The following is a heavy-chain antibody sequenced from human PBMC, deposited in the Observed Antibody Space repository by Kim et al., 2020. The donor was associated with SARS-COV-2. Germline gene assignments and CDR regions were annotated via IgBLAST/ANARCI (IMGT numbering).Heavy chain of an antibody. D-gene: IGHD4-17*01. CDR3: ARDQTWDDYGDGFDY. Sequence: GGSLRLSCAASGFTFSSYGMHWVRQAPGKGLEWVAVIWYDGSNKYYADSVKGRFTISRDNSKNTLYLQMNSLRAEDTAVYYCARDQTWDDYGDGFDYWGQGTLVTVSS. J-gene: IGHJ4*02. CDR2: IWYDGSNK. V-gene: IGHV3-33*01. CDR1: GFTFSSYG.